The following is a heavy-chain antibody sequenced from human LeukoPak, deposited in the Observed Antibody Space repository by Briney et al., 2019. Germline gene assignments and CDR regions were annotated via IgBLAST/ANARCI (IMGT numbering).Heavy chain of an antibody. D-gene: IGHD1-26*01. CDR3: AKALGSYYFDY. CDR2: IKQDGSEK. J-gene: IGHJ4*02. Sequence: GGSLRLSCAASGFTFSSYWMSWVRQAPGKGLEWVANIKQDGSEKYYVDSVKGRFTISRDNAKNSLYLQMNSLRAEDTAVYYCAKALGSYYFDYWGQGTLVTVSS. CDR1: GFTFSSYW. V-gene: IGHV3-7*03.